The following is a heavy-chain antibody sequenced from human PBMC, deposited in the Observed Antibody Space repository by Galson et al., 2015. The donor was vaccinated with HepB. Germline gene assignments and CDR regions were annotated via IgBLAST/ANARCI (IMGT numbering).Heavy chain of an antibody. J-gene: IGHJ5*02. CDR1: EYTFSSYA. CDR3: ARDFEYGTSGLFPNLFDP. CDR2: IIPNFGTA. D-gene: IGHD2-8*01. Sequence: SVKVSCKASEYTFSSYAISWVRQAPGQGLEWMGGIIPNFGTANYAQKFQGRVTITADESTSTAYMELSSLRSEDTAVYYCARDFEYGTSGLFPNLFDPWGQTTLGTVSS. V-gene: IGHV1-69*13.